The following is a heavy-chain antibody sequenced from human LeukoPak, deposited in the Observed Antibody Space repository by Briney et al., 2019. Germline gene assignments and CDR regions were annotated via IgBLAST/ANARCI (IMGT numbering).Heavy chain of an antibody. V-gene: IGHV1-2*02. CDR1: GYTFTGYY. Sequence: ASVKVSCKASGYTFTGYYMHWVRQAPGQGLEWMGWINPNSGGTNYAQKFQGRVTMTTDTSTSTAYMELRSLRSDDTAVYYCARVHDKIYIWGHMDVWGKGTTVTVSS. J-gene: IGHJ6*03. CDR3: ARVHDKIYIWGHMDV. CDR2: INPNSGGT. D-gene: IGHD3-10*02.